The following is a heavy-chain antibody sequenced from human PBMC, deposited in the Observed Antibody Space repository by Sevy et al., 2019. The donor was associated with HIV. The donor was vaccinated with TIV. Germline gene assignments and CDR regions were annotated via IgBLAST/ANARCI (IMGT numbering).Heavy chain of an antibody. V-gene: IGHV3-49*03. D-gene: IGHD3-22*01. CDR2: IRSKAYGGTT. J-gene: IGHJ4*02. CDR3: TRDPRRITMIVVAEGDYFDY. CDR1: GFTFGDCA. Sequence: GESLKISCTASGFTFGDCAMSWFRQAPGKGLEWVGFIRSKAYGGTTEYAASVKGRFTISRDDSKSIAYLQMNSLKTEDTAVYYCTRDPRRITMIVVAEGDYFDYWGQGTLVTVSS.